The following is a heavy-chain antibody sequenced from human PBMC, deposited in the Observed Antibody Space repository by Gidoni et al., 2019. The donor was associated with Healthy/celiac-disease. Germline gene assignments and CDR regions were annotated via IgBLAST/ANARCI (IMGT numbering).Heavy chain of an antibody. CDR3: ARDSCSSTSCYTNY. Sequence: QVQLVESGGGVVQPGRSLRLSCAASGFTCSSYGMHWVRQAPGKGLEWVAVIWYDGSNKYYADSVKGRFTISRDNSKNTLYLQMNSLRAEDTAVYYCARDSCSSTSCYTNYWGQGTLVTVSS. CDR2: IWYDGSNK. J-gene: IGHJ4*02. D-gene: IGHD2-2*02. V-gene: IGHV3-33*01. CDR1: GFTCSSYG.